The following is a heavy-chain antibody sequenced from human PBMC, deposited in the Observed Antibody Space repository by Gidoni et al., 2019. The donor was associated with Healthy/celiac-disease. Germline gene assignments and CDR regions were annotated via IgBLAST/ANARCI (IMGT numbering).Heavy chain of an antibody. D-gene: IGHD1-26*01. J-gene: IGHJ3*02. CDR2: IYYSGST. CDR3: ARSFPENKWEPGFDI. Sequence: QVQLQESGPGLVKPSETLSLTCTVSGGSISSYYWSWIRQPPGKGLEWIGYIYYSGSTNYNPSLKSRVTISVDTSKNQFSLKLSSVTAADTAVYYCARSFPENKWEPGFDIWGQGTMVTVSS. CDR1: GGSISSYY. V-gene: IGHV4-59*01.